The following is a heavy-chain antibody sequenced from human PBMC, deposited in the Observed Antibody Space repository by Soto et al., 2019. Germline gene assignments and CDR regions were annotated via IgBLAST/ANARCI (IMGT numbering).Heavy chain of an antibody. Sequence: GGSLRLSCAASGFTFSSYGMHWVRQAPGKGLGWVAVISYDGSNKYYADSVKGRFTISRDDDKNTLYLQMISRIAEDAAVYYCAKGPTMIVPTRGFYFDYWGQGTLVTVSS. D-gene: IGHD3-22*01. V-gene: IGHV3-30*18. CDR1: GFTFSSYG. CDR2: ISYDGSNK. J-gene: IGHJ4*02. CDR3: AKGPTMIVPTRGFYFDY.